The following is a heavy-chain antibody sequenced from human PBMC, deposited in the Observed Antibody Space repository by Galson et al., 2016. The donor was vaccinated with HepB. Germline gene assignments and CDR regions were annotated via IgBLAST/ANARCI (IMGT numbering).Heavy chain of an antibody. J-gene: IGHJ4*02. V-gene: IGHV3-74*01. CDR3: ARGAKLGYDILTGYNDY. D-gene: IGHD3-9*01. CDR1: GFAFSSFW. Sequence: SLRLSCAASGFAFSSFWMHWVRQAPGKGLVWVSRINSDGSSPNYADSVKGRFTVSRDNAKNTLYLQMNSLTGGDTAVYYCARGAKLGYDILTGYNDYWGQGILVTVSS. CDR2: INSDGSSP.